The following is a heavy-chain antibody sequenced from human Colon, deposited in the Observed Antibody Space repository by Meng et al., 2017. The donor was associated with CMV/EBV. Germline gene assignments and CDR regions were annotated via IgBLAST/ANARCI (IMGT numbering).Heavy chain of an antibody. D-gene: IGHD1-14*01. V-gene: IGHV4-39*01. CDR2: IYYSGST. CDR3: ARVRKHYGMDV. J-gene: IGHJ6*02. CDR1: GGSISSSSLY. Sequence: SETLSLTCTVSGGSISSSSLYWGWIRQPPGKGLEWIGSIYYSGSTYYNPSLKSRVTISVDTSKNQFSLKLSSVTAADTAVYYCARVRKHYGMDVWGQGTTVTVSS.